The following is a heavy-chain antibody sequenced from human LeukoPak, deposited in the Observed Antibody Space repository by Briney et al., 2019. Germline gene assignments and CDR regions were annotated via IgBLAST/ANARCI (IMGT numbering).Heavy chain of an antibody. CDR2: INHSGST. V-gene: IGHV4-34*01. D-gene: IGHD2-2*01. CDR3: AREMFIVVVPAYPNWFDP. J-gene: IGHJ5*02. CDR1: GGSFSGYY. Sequence: SETLSLTCAVYGGSFSGYYWSWIRQPPGKGLEWIGEINHSGSTNYSPSLKSRVTISVDTSKNQFSLKLSSVTAADTAVYYCAREMFIVVVPAYPNWFDPWGQGTLVTVSS.